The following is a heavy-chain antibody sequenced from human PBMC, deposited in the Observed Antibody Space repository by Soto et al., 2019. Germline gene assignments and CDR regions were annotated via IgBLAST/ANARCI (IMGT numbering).Heavy chain of an antibody. CDR3: ARHYYGSGSYNEVGTYYFDY. Sequence: TSETLSLTCTVSGGSISSSSYYWGWIRQPPGKGLEWIGSIYYSGSTYYNPSLKSRVTISVDTSKNQFSLKLSSVTAADTAVYYCARHYYGSGSYNEVGTYYFDYWGQGTLVTVSS. J-gene: IGHJ4*02. V-gene: IGHV4-39*01. CDR1: GGSISSSSYY. CDR2: IYYSGST. D-gene: IGHD3-10*01.